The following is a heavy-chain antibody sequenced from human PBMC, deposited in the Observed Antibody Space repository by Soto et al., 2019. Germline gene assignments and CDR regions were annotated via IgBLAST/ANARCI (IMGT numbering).Heavy chain of an antibody. V-gene: IGHV4-59*01. D-gene: IGHD3-10*01. CDR2: IYYSGST. CDR1: GGSISSYY. Sequence: QVQLQESGPGLVKPSETLSLTCTVSGGSISSYYWSWIRQPPGKGLEWIGYIYYSGSTNYNPSLKSRVTISVDTAKDPFPLELSSWTAGDPAVYYWARGGYYGSGSYGLNWFDPWGQGTLVTVSS. J-gene: IGHJ5*02. CDR3: ARGGYYGSGSYGLNWFDP.